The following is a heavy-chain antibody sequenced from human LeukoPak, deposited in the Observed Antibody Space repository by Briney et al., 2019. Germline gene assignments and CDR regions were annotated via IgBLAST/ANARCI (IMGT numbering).Heavy chain of an antibody. CDR1: GGSISSGGYY. J-gene: IGHJ4*02. V-gene: IGHV4-31*03. D-gene: IGHD6-6*01. CDR2: IYYSGTS. Sequence: SETLSLTCTVSGGSISSGGYYWSWIRQHPGKGLEWIGHIYYSGTSFYNPSLTSRVTISVDTSKNQFSLKLTSVNDAVTAVYYCARIERSSYSLGFDYWGQGTVVTVSS. CDR3: ARIERSSYSLGFDY.